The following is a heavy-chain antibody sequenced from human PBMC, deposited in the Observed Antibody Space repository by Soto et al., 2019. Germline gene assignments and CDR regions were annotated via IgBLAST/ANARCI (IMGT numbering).Heavy chain of an antibody. Sequence: QVQVVESGGGVVQPGRSLRLSCAASGFTFSGYGIHWVRQAPGKGLEWVAVISYDGTDKYYADSVKGRFTISRDNSKNTLYLQINRLRAEDTAVYHCAKDIISGSSYYFYGMDAWGQGTTVTVSS. V-gene: IGHV3-30*18. CDR1: GFTFSGYG. J-gene: IGHJ6*02. CDR3: AKDIISGSSYYFYGMDA. D-gene: IGHD2-15*01. CDR2: ISYDGTDK.